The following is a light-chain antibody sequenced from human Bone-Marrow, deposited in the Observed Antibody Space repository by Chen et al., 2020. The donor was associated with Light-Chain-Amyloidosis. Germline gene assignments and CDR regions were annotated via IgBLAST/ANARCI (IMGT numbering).Light chain of an antibody. Sequence: DIQMTQYPSTLSPSVGDRVTITCRASQSISTSLAWYQQKPGKAPKLLIYDASTLEAGVPSRFSGSGSGTYFTLTINSLQPDDFATYFCQPYNRYPYPFGQGTKLEI. CDR2: DAS. J-gene: IGKJ2*01. V-gene: IGKV1-5*01. CDR3: QPYNRYPYP. CDR1: QSISTS.